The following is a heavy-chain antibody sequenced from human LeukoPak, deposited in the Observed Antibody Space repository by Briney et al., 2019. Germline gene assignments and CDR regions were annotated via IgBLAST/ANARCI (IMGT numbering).Heavy chain of an antibody. Sequence: GGSLRLSCAASGFTFSSYGMTWVRQAPGKGLEWVSSISESGGSTDDADSVKGRFTISRDNSKNTLFLQMHSLRVEDTAVYYCARDRLKGPPVMDSWGQGTLVIVSS. V-gene: IGHV3-23*01. CDR2: ISESGGST. D-gene: IGHD3-16*01. CDR3: ARDRLKGPPVMDS. CDR1: GFTFSSYG. J-gene: IGHJ4*02.